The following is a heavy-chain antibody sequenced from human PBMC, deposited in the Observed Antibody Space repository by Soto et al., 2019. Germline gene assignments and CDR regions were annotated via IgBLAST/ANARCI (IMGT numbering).Heavy chain of an antibody. J-gene: IGHJ6*02. D-gene: IGHD6-13*01. V-gene: IGHV1-46*01. Sequence: ASVKVSCKASGYTFTSYYMHWVRQAPGQGLEWMGIINPGSGSTSYAQKFQGRVTITRDTSTSTAYMELSSLRSEDTAVYYCAADRDSSSWYGTYGMDVWGQGTTVTVSS. CDR1: GYTFTSYY. CDR3: AADRDSSSWYGTYGMDV. CDR2: INPGSGST.